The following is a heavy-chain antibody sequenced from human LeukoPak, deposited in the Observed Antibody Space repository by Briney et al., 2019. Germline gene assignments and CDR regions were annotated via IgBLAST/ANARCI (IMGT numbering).Heavy chain of an antibody. CDR3: ARVYSGGWYYFDY. J-gene: IGHJ4*02. CDR2: IYHSGST. CDR1: GGSISSSNW. D-gene: IGHD6-19*01. V-gene: IGHV4-4*02. Sequence: SETLSLTCAVSGGSISSSNWWSWVRQPPGKGLEWIGEIYHSGSTNYNPSLKSRVTISVDKSKNQFSLKLSSVTAADTAVYYCARVYSGGWYYFDYWGQGTLVTVSS.